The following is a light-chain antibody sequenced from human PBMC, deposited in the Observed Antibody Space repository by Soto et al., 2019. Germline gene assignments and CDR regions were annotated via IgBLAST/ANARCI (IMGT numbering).Light chain of an antibody. CDR1: QDMNTY. Sequence: DIQLTQSPSFLSASVGDRVTITCRASQDMNTYIAWYQHTPGKAPKLLIYGASTSQSGVPARFSGRAYGAPFTLRISSLQTEDFATYYCQLLKSYPLTVGGGPKLDSK. J-gene: IGKJ4*01. CDR3: QLLKSYPLT. V-gene: IGKV1-9*01. CDR2: GAS.